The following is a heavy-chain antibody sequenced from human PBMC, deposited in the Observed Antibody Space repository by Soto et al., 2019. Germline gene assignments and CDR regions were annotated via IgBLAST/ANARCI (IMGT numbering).Heavy chain of an antibody. CDR2: IYYSGST. CDR1: GGSISSSSYY. CDR3: ARSLGMTTVTTFMVWFDX. Sequence: SDTLSLTCTVSGGSISSSSYYWGWIRQPPGKGLEGIGSIYYSGSTYYDPSLKSGVTISVDTSTNQFSLKLSSVTAADTAVYYCARSLGMTTVTTFMVWFDXWGQGTLVTVSX. V-gene: IGHV4-39*01. J-gene: IGHJ5*02. D-gene: IGHD4-4*01.